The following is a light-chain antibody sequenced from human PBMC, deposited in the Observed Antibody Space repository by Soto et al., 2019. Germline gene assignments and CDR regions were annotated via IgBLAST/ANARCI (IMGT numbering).Light chain of an antibody. V-gene: IGKV1-39*01. CDR2: AAS. Sequence: DIQMTQSPSSLSASVGGRFAITCRASQSIGTYLHWYQQKPGKAPKLLXYAASNLQSGVPSRFSGSGSGTDFTLTMNSLQPEDFASYYCQQGYSTPWTFGQGTKVDIK. J-gene: IGKJ1*01. CDR1: QSIGTY. CDR3: QQGYSTPWT.